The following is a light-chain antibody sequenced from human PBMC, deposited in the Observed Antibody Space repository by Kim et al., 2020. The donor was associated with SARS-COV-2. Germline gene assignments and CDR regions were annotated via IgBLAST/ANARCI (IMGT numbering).Light chain of an antibody. J-gene: IGKJ2*01. Sequence: ATHNWKSSQIVLYHSNYKNFLAWYSQKPGQAPNLLIYWSSIRESWVTDRFRGSGSETDFPLSISSLQAGCVSVYFCQQYYSTPPIFGQDPNLDI. CDR3: QQYYSTPPI. CDR2: WSS. CDR1: QIVLYHSNYKNF. V-gene: IGKV4-1*01.